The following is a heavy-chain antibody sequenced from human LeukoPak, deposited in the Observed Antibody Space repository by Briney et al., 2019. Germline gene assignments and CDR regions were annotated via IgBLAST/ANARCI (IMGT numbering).Heavy chain of an antibody. CDR1: GFTVSNNY. CDR3: AREGSGSSIAAAGHYYYYMDV. J-gene: IGHJ6*03. V-gene: IGHV3-66*01. CDR2: IYTGGST. D-gene: IGHD6-13*01. Sequence: GGSLRLSCAVSGFTVSNNYMSWVRQAPGKGLEWVSVIYTGGSTYYADSVKGRFTFSRDNSKNTLFLQMNSLRAEDTAVYYCAREGSGSSIAAAGHYYYYMDVWGKGTTVTVSS.